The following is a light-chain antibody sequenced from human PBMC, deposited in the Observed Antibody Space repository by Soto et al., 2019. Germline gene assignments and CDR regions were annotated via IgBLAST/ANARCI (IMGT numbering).Light chain of an antibody. Sequence: NFMLTQPHSVSESPGQTVTISCTRSSGSIASDYVQWYQQRPGSAPINVIFEDSQRPSGVPDRFSGSIDSSYNSASLTISRLTTEDAADYYCQSVDGKYVVFGGGTKVTVL. V-gene: IGLV6-57*04. J-gene: IGLJ2*01. CDR1: SGSIASDY. CDR3: QSVDGKYVV. CDR2: EDS.